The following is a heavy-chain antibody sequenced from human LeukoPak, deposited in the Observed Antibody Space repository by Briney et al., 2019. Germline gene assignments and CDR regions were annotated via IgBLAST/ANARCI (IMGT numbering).Heavy chain of an antibody. V-gene: IGHV3-30*02. CDR2: ISFDGSAK. J-gene: IGHJ4*02. D-gene: IGHD6-13*01. Sequence: SGGSLRLSCAASGFTFSSYAMHWVRQAPGKGLEWVSVISFDGSAKYYADSVKGRFTISRDNSKNTLYLQMTSLRAEDTAVYYCAKDRVTAAGYYFDYWGQGTLVTVSS. CDR3: AKDRVTAAGYYFDY. CDR1: GFTFSSYA.